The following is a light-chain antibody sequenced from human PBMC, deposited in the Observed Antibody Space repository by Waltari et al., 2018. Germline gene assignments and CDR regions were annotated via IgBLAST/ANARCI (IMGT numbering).Light chain of an antibody. J-gene: IGKJ1*01. CDR3: QRNDRLPVT. CDR1: QSIGRA. V-gene: IGKV3-20*01. CDR2: GAS. Sequence: EIVLTQSPGTLSLSPGERATLSCRASQSIGRALIWYQQKPGQAPRLLIYGASTRATDIPDRFSGSGFGTDFSLTISRLEPEDFAVYYCQRNDRLPVTFGQGTKVEIK.